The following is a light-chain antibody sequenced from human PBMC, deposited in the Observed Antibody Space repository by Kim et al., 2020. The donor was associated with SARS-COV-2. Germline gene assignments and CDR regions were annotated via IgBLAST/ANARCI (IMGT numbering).Light chain of an antibody. V-gene: IGKV3-11*01. Sequence: EIVLTQSPATLSLSPGERATLSCRASQSVNNYLAWYQQKPGQAPRLLIYVASNRATGTPARISGSGSGTDFTLTISSLEPGDFAVYYCQQHASWPLTFGQGTRLEIK. CDR1: QSVNNY. CDR3: QQHASWPLT. CDR2: VAS. J-gene: IGKJ5*01.